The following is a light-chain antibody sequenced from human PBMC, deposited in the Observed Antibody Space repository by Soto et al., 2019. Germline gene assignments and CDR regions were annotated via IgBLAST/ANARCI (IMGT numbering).Light chain of an antibody. CDR3: QQYYSYPRT. J-gene: IGKJ1*01. Sequence: EIVLAQSPGTLSLSPGERATLSCRASQSVTNSFLAWYQQKPGQAPRLLIYGASRRATGIPDRFTGSGSGTDFTLTISCLQSEDFATYYCQQYYSYPRTFGQGTKVDIK. V-gene: IGKV3-20*01. CDR1: QSVTNSF. CDR2: GAS.